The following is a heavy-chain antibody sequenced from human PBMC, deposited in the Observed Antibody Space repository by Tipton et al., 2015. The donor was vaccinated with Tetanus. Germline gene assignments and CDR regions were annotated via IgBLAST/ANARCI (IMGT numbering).Heavy chain of an antibody. CDR1: GFSFRDFG. D-gene: IGHD2/OR15-2a*01. J-gene: IGHJ4*02. Sequence: SLRLSCAGSGFSFRDFGMNWVRQAPGKGLEWVSYMTSDTRTIYYADSVRGRFTISRDNARSSLYLQMNSLRDEDTALYYCARSVEYGFDSWGQGTPVTVSS. CDR2: MTSDTRTI. V-gene: IGHV3-48*02. CDR3: ARSVEYGFDS.